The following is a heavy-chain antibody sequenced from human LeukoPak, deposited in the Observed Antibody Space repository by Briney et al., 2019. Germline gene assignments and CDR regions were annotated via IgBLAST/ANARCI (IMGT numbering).Heavy chain of an antibody. J-gene: IGHJ1*01. D-gene: IGHD6-13*01. CDR1: GFTFSHYA. Sequence: GGSLRLSCAASGFTFSHYAMSWVRQAPGKGLERVSGISGSGRDTFYADSVKGRFTISRDNSKNTLYLQMSSLRAEDTAVYYCANVIIVAAGYEYFQHWGQGTLVSVSS. CDR3: ANVIIVAAGYEYFQH. CDR2: ISGSGRDT. V-gene: IGHV3-23*01.